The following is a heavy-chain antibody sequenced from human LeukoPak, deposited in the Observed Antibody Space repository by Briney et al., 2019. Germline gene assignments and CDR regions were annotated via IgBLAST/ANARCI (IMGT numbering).Heavy chain of an antibody. J-gene: IGHJ4*02. V-gene: IGHV3-21*01. CDR2: ITSGGDYI. Sequence: GSLRLSFAASGFAFNTFNMNWVRRAPGKGLEWVSSITSGGDYIYYADSVKGRFTTSRDNSKNSLSLQLNSLRVEDTAVYYCARGHYDVLAASYKWTPDYWGQGTLVTVSS. CDR1: GFAFNTFN. CDR3: ARGHYDVLAASYKWTPDY. D-gene: IGHD3-9*01.